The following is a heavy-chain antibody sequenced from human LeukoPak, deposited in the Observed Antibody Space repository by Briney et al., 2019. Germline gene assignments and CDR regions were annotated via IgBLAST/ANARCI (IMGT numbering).Heavy chain of an antibody. CDR1: GGSISSYY. Sequence: PSETLSLTCTVSGGSISSYYWSWLRQPPGKGLEWIRYIYYSGSTNYNPSLKGRVTISVDTSKNQFSLKLSSVTAADTAVYYCARTDYYDSSGYPGNFDYWGQGTLVTVSS. CDR2: IYYSGST. J-gene: IGHJ4*02. CDR3: ARTDYYDSSGYPGNFDY. D-gene: IGHD3-22*01. V-gene: IGHV4-59*01.